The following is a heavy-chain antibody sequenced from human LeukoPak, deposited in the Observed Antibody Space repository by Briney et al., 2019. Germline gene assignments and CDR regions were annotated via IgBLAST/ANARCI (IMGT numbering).Heavy chain of an antibody. V-gene: IGHV3-7*01. CDR3: GRGWPGYTSPLDY. CDR2: INQDGSEK. D-gene: IGHD5-12*01. CDR1: GFTFSHHW. Sequence: HPGGPLRLSCAASGFTFSHHWMNWVRQAPGEGLKWVATINQDGSEKHYVDSVKGRFIISRDNAKNSLFLQMNSLRAEDTAVYYRGRGWPGYTSPLDYWGQGILVAVSS. J-gene: IGHJ4*02.